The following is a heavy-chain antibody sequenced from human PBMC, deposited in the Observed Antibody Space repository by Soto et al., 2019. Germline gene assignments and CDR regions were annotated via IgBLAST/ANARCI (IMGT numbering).Heavy chain of an antibody. CDR1: GFTFTRYS. Sequence: GGSLRLSCAASGFTFTRYSMNWVRQAPGKGLEWVSSISSTTNYIYYGDSMKGRFTISRDNAKNSLYLEMNSMRAEDTAVYYCARESEDPTSNFHXWGQGTLVTVSX. V-gene: IGHV3-21*06. CDR3: ARESEDPTSNFHX. CDR2: ISSTTNYI. J-gene: IGHJ4*02.